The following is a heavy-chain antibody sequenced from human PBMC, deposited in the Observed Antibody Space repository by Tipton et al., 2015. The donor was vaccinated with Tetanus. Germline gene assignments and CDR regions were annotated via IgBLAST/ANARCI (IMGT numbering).Heavy chain of an antibody. CDR1: GGSFSGYY. V-gene: IGHV4-34*01. Sequence: LRLSCAVYGGSFSGYYWSWIRQPPGKGLEWIGEINHSGSTNYNPSLKSRVTISVDTPKNQFSLKLSSVTAADTAVYYCARVPRVWFGNNWFDPWGQGTLVTVSS. J-gene: IGHJ5*02. CDR3: ARVPRVWFGNNWFDP. CDR2: INHSGST. D-gene: IGHD3-10*01.